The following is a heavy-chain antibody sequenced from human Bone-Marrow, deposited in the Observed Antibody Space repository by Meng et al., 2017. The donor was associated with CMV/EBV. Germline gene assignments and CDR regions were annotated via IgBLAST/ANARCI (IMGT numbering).Heavy chain of an antibody. J-gene: IGHJ4*02. V-gene: IGHV4-59*01. CDR1: GGSISSYY. CDR2: IYYSGST. D-gene: IGHD3-3*01. CDR3: ARGDDFWSGYLSSLALEY. Sequence: SEPLSLPCTVSGGSISSYYWSWIRQPPGKGLEWIGYIYYSGSTNYNPSLKSRVTISVDTSKNQFSLKLSSVTAADTAVYYCARGDDFWSGYLSSLALEYWGQGTLVTVSS.